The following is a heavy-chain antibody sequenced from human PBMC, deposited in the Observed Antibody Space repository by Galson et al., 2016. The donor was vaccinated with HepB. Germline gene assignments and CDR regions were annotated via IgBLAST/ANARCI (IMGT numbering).Heavy chain of an antibody. CDR3: ARNRHCSGGSCYGA. CDR2: IYNGGST. D-gene: IGHD2-15*01. V-gene: IGHV3-66*01. J-gene: IGHJ5*02. CDR1: GFTVSNNY. Sequence: SLRLSCAASGFTVSNNYMRWVRQAPGKGLEWVSLIYNGGSTYYADSVKGRFTISRDSSKNTLYLQMNSLRAEDKAVYYCARNRHCSGGSCYGAWGQGTLVTVSS.